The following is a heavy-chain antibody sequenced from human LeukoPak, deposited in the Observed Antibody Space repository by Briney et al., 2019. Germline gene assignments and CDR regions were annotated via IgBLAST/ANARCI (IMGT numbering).Heavy chain of an antibody. D-gene: IGHD1-1*01. J-gene: IGHJ4*02. CDR1: GYTFTTYW. Sequence: GESLKISCKGSGYTFTTYWIGGVRQMPGKGLEWMGSIYPDDSDTRYSSSFQGQVTISADKSITTAYLRWSSLKASDTAMYYCARDDGVNFDYWGPGTLVTVSS. CDR2: IYPDDSDT. V-gene: IGHV5-51*01. CDR3: ARDDGVNFDY.